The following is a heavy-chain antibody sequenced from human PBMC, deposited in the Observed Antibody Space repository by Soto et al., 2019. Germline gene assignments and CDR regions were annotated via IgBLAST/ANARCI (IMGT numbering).Heavy chain of an antibody. Sequence: QVQLQESGPGLVKPSEALSLTCTVSGDSVSSRYYYWGWIRQPPGKGPEWIGSIFYSGSTDYNPSLKSPVTIAVDTYKNQFSLKLSSVTAADTAVYYCARRGSSRQIYLSGMDGWGPGATVTLSS. V-gene: IGHV4-39*01. D-gene: IGHD6-13*01. J-gene: IGHJ6*02. CDR3: ARRGSSRQIYLSGMDG. CDR1: GDSVSSRYYY. CDR2: IFYSGST.